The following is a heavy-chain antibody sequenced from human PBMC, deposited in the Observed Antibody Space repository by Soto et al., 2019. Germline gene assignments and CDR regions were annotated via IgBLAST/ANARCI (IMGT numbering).Heavy chain of an antibody. V-gene: IGHV4-39*01. CDR3: ASLVIMKPYFDY. J-gene: IGHJ4*02. CDR2: VSYSGST. D-gene: IGHD3-9*01. Sequence: QLQLQESGPGLVKPSETLSLTCTVSGGSISSSSYYWGWIRQPPGKGLEWIGSVSYSGSTYYNPSLKSRVTISVDTSKNQFSLRLSSVTAADTAVYSCASLVIMKPYFDYWGQGTLVTVSS. CDR1: GGSISSSSYY.